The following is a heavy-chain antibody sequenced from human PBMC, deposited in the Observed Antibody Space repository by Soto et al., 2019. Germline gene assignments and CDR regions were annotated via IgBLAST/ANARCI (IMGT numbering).Heavy chain of an antibody. CDR3: ERQTDSYYTFDAFDI. J-gene: IGHJ3*02. CDR1: GGSVSSNSYS. V-gene: IGHV4-39*01. Sequence: SETLSLTCTVSGGSVSSNSYSWGWIRQSPGKGLEWIGNVYYSGSTNYNPSLESRVTISVDTSKNQFSLKLSSVIAADTAVYYCERQTDSYYTFDAFDIWGQGTMVTVS. CDR2: VYYSGST. D-gene: IGHD3-22*01.